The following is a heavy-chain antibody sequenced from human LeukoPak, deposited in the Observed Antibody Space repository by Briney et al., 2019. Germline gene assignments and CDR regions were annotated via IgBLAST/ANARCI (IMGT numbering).Heavy chain of an antibody. D-gene: IGHD4-17*01. CDR3: ARGAYGPALDAFDI. Sequence: PSETLSLTCTVSGGSISSYYWSWIRQPPGKGLEWIGSFYHSGSTYNKPSLKSRVTISGDMSKNRFSLRLTSVTAADTAVYYCARGAYGPALDAFDIWDQGTMVTVSS. CDR1: GGSISSYY. V-gene: IGHV4-38-2*02. CDR2: FYHSGST. J-gene: IGHJ3*02.